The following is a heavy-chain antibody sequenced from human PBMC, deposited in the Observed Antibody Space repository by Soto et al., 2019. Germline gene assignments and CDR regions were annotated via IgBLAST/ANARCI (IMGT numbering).Heavy chain of an antibody. Sequence: GGSLRLSCAASGFTFSTFAMNWVRQAPGKGLEWVSVISYDGSNKYYADSVKGRFTISRDNSKNTLYLQMNSLRTEDTAVYYCASWGSMPGDYWGQGTLVTVSS. CDR3: ASWGSMPGDY. V-gene: IGHV3-30-3*01. J-gene: IGHJ4*02. CDR2: ISYDGSNK. CDR1: GFTFSTFA. D-gene: IGHD3-16*01.